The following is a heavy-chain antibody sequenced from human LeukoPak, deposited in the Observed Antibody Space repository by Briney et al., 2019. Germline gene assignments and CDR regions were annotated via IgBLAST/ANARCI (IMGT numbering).Heavy chain of an antibody. CDR3: ARGGSGYDSFYYYGMDV. CDR2: IYDSGSI. V-gene: IGHV4-59*01. Sequence: PSETLSLTCTVSGGSISSYYWSWIRQPPGKGLEWIGYIYDSGSINYNPSLKSRVTISLDTSKNQFSLKLYSVTAAHTAVYCCARGGSGYDSFYYYGMDVWGQGTTVTVSS. J-gene: IGHJ6*02. D-gene: IGHD5-12*01. CDR1: GGSISSYY.